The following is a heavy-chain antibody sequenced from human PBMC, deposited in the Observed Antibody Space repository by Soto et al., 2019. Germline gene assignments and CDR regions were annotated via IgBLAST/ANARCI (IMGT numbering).Heavy chain of an antibody. Sequence: EVQLVESGGGLVQPGGSLRLSCAASGFTFSSYWMHWVRQAPGKGLVWVSRIYTDGSRADYADSVKGRFTISRDNAKNTVYLQVNSLGAADTAVYYCARGARNYYYFDYWGQGTLVTVSS. J-gene: IGHJ4*02. CDR1: GFTFSSYW. D-gene: IGHD1-7*01. V-gene: IGHV3-74*01. CDR2: IYTDGSRA. CDR3: ARGARNYYYFDY.